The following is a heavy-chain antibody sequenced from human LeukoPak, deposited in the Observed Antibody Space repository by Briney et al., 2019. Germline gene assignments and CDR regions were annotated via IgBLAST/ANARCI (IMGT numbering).Heavy chain of an antibody. CDR2: INTNTGNP. V-gene: IGHV7-4-1*02. D-gene: IGHD2-15*01. CDR1: GYTFTSYA. J-gene: IGHJ4*02. CDR3: ALTHCSGGSCYPASIDY. Sequence: ASVKVSCKASGYTFTSYAMNWVRQAPGQGLEWMGWINTNTGNPTYAQGFTGRFVFSLDTSVSTAYLQISSLKAEDTAVYYCALTHCSGGSCYPASIDYWGQGTLVTVSS.